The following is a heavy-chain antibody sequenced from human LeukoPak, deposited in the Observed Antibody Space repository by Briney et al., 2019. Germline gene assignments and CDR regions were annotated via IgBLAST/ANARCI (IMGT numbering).Heavy chain of an antibody. D-gene: IGHD4-23*01. Sequence: GGSLRLSCAASGFTFPNYWMGWVRQAPGKGLEWVASISHDGSEKYYVDSVKGRFTISRDNAKNSLYLQMNSLRADDTAVYYCARDTYGGFDYWGQGILVTVSS. CDR1: GFTFPNYW. J-gene: IGHJ4*02. CDR3: ARDTYGGFDY. CDR2: ISHDGSEK. V-gene: IGHV3-7*01.